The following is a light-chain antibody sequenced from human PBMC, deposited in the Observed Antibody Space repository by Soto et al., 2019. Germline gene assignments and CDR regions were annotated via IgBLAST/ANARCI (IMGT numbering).Light chain of an antibody. CDR3: RSYTSSSTLV. CDR1: SSDVGGYNY. CDR2: DVS. Sequence: QSALTQPASVSGSPGQSITISCTGTSSDVGGYNYVSWYQQHPGKAPKLVIYDVSNRPSGVSNRFSGSKSGNTASLTISGLQAEDEADYYCRSYTSSSTLVFGGGTKVTVL. V-gene: IGLV2-14*01. J-gene: IGLJ2*01.